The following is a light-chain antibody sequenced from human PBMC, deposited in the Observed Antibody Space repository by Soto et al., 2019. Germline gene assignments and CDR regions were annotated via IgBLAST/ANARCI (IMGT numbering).Light chain of an antibody. CDR2: GNI. V-gene: IGLV1-40*01. CDR1: SSNIGAGYD. Sequence: QSVLTQPPSVSGAPGQRVTISCTGSSSNIGAGYDVHWYQQLPGTAPKLLIYGNINRPSGVPDRFSGSKSGTSASLAITGLQAEDEADYYCAALDDSLNGYVFGTGTKLTVL. J-gene: IGLJ1*01. CDR3: AALDDSLNGYV.